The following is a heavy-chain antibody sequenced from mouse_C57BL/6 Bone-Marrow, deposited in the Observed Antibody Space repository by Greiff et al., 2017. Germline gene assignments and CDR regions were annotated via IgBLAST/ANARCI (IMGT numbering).Heavy chain of an antibody. V-gene: IGHV1-39*01. CDR2: INPNYGTT. Sequence: VQLQQSGPELVKPGASVKISCKASGYSFTDYNMNWVKQSNGKSLEWIGVINPNYGTTSYNQKFKGKATLTVDPSSSTAYMQLNSLTSEDSAVYYCARTYYYGSSWDFDVWGTGTTVTVSS. D-gene: IGHD1-1*01. J-gene: IGHJ1*03. CDR1: GYSFTDYN. CDR3: ARTYYYGSSWDFDV.